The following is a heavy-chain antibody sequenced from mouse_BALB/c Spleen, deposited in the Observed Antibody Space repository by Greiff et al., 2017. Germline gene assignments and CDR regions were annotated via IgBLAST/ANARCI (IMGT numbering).Heavy chain of an antibody. CDR2: IWRGGST. Sequence: QVQLKESGPSLVQPSQSLSITCTVSGFSLTSYGVHWVRQSPGKGLEWLGVIWRGGSTDYNAAFMSRLSITKDNSKSQVFFKMNSLQADDTAIYYCAKNCISSYWYFDVWGAGTTVTVSS. CDR3: AKNCISSYWYFDV. J-gene: IGHJ1*01. CDR1: GFSLTSYG. D-gene: IGHD1-1*01. V-gene: IGHV2-5-1*01.